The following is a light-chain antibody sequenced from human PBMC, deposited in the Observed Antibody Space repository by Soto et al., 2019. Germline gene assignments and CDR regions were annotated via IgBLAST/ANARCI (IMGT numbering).Light chain of an antibody. CDR1: GSDVGRYNY. V-gene: IGLV2-14*01. CDR3: TSYTTSSTWV. CDR2: EVS. Sequence: QSALTQPASVSGSPGQSITISCTGTGSDVGRYNYVSWYQQYPGEAPKLMIYEVSNRPSGVSIRFSGSKSGNTASLTISGLQAEDEANYYCTSYTTSSTWVFGGGTKLTVL. J-gene: IGLJ3*02.